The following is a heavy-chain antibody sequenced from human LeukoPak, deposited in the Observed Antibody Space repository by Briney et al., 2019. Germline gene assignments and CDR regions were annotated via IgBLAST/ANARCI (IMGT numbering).Heavy chain of an antibody. CDR1: GGPNQLYY. J-gene: IGHJ4*02. Sequence: SETLSLTCTGSGGPNQLYYWRWIRQPPGKGLEWIGYISYRWRANFNPSLKSRVTMSVDTSKNHFSMKLSSVTAADTAVYYCARHSPPPSQGLFHFDYWGQGTLVTVPS. CDR3: ARHSPPPSQGLFHFDY. V-gene: IGHV4-59*08. CDR2: ISYRWRA.